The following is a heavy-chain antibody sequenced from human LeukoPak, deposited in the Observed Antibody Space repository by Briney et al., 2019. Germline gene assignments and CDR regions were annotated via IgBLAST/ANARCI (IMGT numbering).Heavy chain of an antibody. CDR1: GFNFNTYG. D-gene: IGHD3-9*01. Sequence: TGGSLRLSCAASGFNFNTYGMHWVRQTPGKGLEWVALISYDGTKEWYAESVKGRLTISRDNSKNTLFLQMDSLRAEDTAVYYCAKEAHYPHMGTYLVTIDSWGQGTLVTVSS. CDR3: AKEAHYPHMGTYLVTIDS. V-gene: IGHV3-30*18. CDR2: ISYDGTKE. J-gene: IGHJ4*02.